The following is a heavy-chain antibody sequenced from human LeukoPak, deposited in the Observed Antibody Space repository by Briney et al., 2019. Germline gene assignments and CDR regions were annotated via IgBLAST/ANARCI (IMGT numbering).Heavy chain of an antibody. CDR3: ASLKGYYYDSSGYQKRAYYYYYMDV. D-gene: IGHD3-22*01. J-gene: IGHJ6*03. CDR2: INHSGST. CDR1: GGSFRGYY. V-gene: IGHV4-34*01. Sequence: SETLSLTCAVYGGSFRGYYWSWIRQPPGKGLEWIGEINHSGSTNYNPSLKSRVTISVDTSKNQFSLKLSSVTAADTAVYYCASLKGYYYDSSGYQKRAYYYYYMDVWGKGTTVTISS.